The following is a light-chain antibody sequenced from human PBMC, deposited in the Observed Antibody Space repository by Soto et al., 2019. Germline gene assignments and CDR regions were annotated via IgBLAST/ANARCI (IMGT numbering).Light chain of an antibody. J-gene: IGKJ5*01. CDR3: QQRSNWPPIT. Sequence: EIVVTQGPAPLSLSQAERATLSCRAXQSVSSYLAWYQQKPGQGPRLXSXDAXNRATGIPARFSGSGSGTDFTITISSLKPEDFEVYYCQQRSNWPPITFGQGTRLEI. V-gene: IGKV3-11*01. CDR1: QSVSSY. CDR2: DAX.